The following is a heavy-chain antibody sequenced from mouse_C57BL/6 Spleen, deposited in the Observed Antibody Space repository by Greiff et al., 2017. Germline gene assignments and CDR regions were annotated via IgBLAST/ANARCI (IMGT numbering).Heavy chain of an antibody. Sequence: EVKLQESGGGLVKPGGSLKLSCAASGFTFSDYGMHWVRQAPEKGLEWVAYISSGSSTIYYADTVKGRFTISRDNAKNTLFLQMTSLRSEDTAMYYCARIYDYDPWFAYWGQGTLVTVSA. J-gene: IGHJ3*01. V-gene: IGHV5-17*01. D-gene: IGHD2-4*01. CDR1: GFTFSDYG. CDR3: ARIYDYDPWFAY. CDR2: ISSGSSTI.